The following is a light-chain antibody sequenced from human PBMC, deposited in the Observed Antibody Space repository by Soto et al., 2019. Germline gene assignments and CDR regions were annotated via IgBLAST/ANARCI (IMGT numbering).Light chain of an antibody. CDR1: SSDVGGYDF. J-gene: IGLJ1*01. V-gene: IGLV2-14*03. Sequence: QSALTQHASVSGSPGQSITISCTGSSSDVGGYDFVSWYQHHPGKAPRLMIFDVSNRPSAVSNRFSGSKSGNTASLTISGLQAEDEGDYYCGSYTSRSTLVVGTGTKLAVL. CDR2: DVS. CDR3: GSYTSRSTLV.